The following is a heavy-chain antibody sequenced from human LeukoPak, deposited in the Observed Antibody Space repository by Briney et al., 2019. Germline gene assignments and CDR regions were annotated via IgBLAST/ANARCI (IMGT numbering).Heavy chain of an antibody. D-gene: IGHD3-10*01. J-gene: IGHJ4*02. CDR1: GFSFSTCG. V-gene: IGHV3-33*01. CDR3: ARGYYHDSGTGLAYFDY. Sequence: PGRSLRLSCAASGFSFSTCGMHWVRQAPGKGLEWVALIWYDGSNKYYADSVKGRFTISRDNSKNTVYLQMNSLTSDDTSLYYCARGYYHDSGTGLAYFDYWGQGTLVTVSS. CDR2: IWYDGSNK.